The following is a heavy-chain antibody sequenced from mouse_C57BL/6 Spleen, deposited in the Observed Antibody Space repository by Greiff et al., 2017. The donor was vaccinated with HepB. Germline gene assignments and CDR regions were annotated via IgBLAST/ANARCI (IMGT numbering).Heavy chain of an antibody. J-gene: IGHJ2*01. D-gene: IGHD2-3*01. CDR2: ISYDGSN. V-gene: IGHV3-6*01. Sequence: EVKLVESGPGLVKPSQSLSLTCSVTGYSITSGYYWNWIRQFPGNKLEWMGYISYDGSNNYNPSLKNRISITSDTSKNQFFLKLNSVTTEDTATYYCARDQADGYYEYYFDYWGQGTTLTVSS. CDR3: ARDQADGYYEYYFDY. CDR1: GYSITSGYY.